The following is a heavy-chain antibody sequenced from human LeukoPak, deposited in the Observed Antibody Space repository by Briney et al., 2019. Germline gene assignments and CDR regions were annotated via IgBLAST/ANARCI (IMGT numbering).Heavy chain of an antibody. CDR3: ARDTTYYYDSSGYWAVGY. Sequence: SVKVSCKASGGTFSSYAISWVRQAPGQGLEWMGRIIPILGIANYAQKFQGRVTITADKSTSTAYMELSSLRSEDTAVYYCARDTTYYYDSSGYWAVGYWGQGTLVTVSS. V-gene: IGHV1-69*04. J-gene: IGHJ4*02. CDR2: IIPILGIA. D-gene: IGHD3-22*01. CDR1: GGTFSSYA.